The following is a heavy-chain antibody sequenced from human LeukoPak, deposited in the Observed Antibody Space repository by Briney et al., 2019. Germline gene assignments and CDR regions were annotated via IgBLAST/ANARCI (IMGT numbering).Heavy chain of an antibody. V-gene: IGHV4-38-2*02. Sequence: PSETLSLTCTVSGYSISSGCYWGWIRQPPGKGLEWIGSIYYSGAPYYSPSLKSRVTISVDTSKNQFSLKLSSVTAADTAVYYCAQSRYQLLFNYYYYYMDVWGKGTTVTVSS. J-gene: IGHJ6*03. D-gene: IGHD2-2*01. CDR1: GYSISSGCY. CDR2: IYYSGAP. CDR3: AQSRYQLLFNYYYYYMDV.